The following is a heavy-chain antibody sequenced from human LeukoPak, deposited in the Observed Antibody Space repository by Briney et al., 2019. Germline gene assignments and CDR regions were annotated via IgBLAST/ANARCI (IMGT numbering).Heavy chain of an antibody. D-gene: IGHD3-16*01. J-gene: IGHJ4*02. Sequence: GGSLRLSCAASGFSFSSYWMNWVRQAPGKGLEWVANIKPDGSDKYYVDSVKGRFTISRDNAKNSLYLQMNSLRAEDTAVYYCTAGALGYWGRGTLINVSS. V-gene: IGHV3-7*01. CDR3: TAGALGY. CDR2: IKPDGSDK. CDR1: GFSFSSYW.